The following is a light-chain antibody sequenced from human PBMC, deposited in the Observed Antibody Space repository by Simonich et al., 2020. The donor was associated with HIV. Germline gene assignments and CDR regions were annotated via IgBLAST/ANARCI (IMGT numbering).Light chain of an antibody. CDR3: QQYNSHFPT. CDR1: QSHNNW. Sequence: DIQLTQSPSTLSASVGDRVTITCRASQSHNNWLAWYQQKPEKAPKFLIYQASTLESGVPATFSGSGSGTEFTLTISSLQPDDFATYYCQQYNSHFPTFGQGTKVEIK. V-gene: IGKV1-5*03. CDR2: QAS. J-gene: IGKJ1*01.